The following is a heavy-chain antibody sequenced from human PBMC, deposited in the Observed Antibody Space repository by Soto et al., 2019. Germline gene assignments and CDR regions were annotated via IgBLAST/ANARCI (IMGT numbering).Heavy chain of an antibody. J-gene: IGHJ5*02. CDR3: ARDSVRGYCSSTSCYWGWFDP. CDR2: ISYDGSNK. Sequence: PGGSLRLSCAASGFTFSSYAMHWVRQAPGKGLEWVAVISYDGSNKYYADSVKGRFTISRDNSKNTLYLQMNSLRAEDTAVYYCARDSVRGYCSSTSCYWGWFDPWGQGTLVTVSS. D-gene: IGHD2-2*01. V-gene: IGHV3-30-3*01. CDR1: GFTFSSYA.